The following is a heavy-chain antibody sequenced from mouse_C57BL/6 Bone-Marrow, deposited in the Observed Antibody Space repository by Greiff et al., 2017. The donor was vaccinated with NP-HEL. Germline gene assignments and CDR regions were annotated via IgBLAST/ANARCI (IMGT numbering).Heavy chain of an antibody. CDR2: INPYNGGT. V-gene: IGHV1-19*01. J-gene: IGHJ2*01. D-gene: IGHD2-3*01. Sequence: EVQLQQSGPVLVKPGASVKMSCKASGYTFTDYYMNWVKQSHGKSLEWIGVINPYNGGTSYNQKFKGKATLTVDKSSSTAYMELNSLTSEDSAVYYCARGYYVGNVDYFDYWGQGTTLTVSS. CDR1: GYTFTDYY. CDR3: ARGYYVGNVDYFDY.